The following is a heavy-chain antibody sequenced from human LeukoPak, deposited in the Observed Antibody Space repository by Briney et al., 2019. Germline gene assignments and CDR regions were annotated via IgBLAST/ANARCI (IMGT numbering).Heavy chain of an antibody. J-gene: IGHJ6*03. CDR1: GFTFSSYG. V-gene: IGHV3-30*02. D-gene: IGHD1-26*01. Sequence: GRSLRLSCAASGFTFSSYGMHWVRQAPGKGLEWVAFIRYDGSNKYYADSVKGRFTISRDNSKNTLYLQMNSLRAEDTAVYYCAKGRGWEASYYYYYMDVWGKGTTVTISS. CDR3: AKGRGWEASYYYYYMDV. CDR2: IRYDGSNK.